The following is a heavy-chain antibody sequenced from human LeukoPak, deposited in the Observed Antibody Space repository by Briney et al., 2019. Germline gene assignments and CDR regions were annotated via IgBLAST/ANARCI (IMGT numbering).Heavy chain of an antibody. V-gene: IGHV5-51*01. Sequence: GESLKISCTASGYRFTNYWIGWVRQMPGKGLEWMTIIYPGDSETRYSPSFQGQVTISADKSIGTTYLQWSSLKASDTAMYYCAXXXRXGQGDYVPVLWGQGTLVIVSS. D-gene: IGHD4-17*01. CDR1: GYRFTNYW. CDR2: IYPGDSET. J-gene: IGHJ4*02. CDR3: AXXXRXGQGDYVPVL.